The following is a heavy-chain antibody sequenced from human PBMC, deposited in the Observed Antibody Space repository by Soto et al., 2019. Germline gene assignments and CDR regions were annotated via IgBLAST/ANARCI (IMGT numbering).Heavy chain of an antibody. V-gene: IGHV4-30-2*02. CDR1: GGSISSGGYS. CDR3: AASYYAILTGHFAFDM. D-gene: IGHD3-9*01. J-gene: IGHJ3*02. Sequence: PSETLSLTCAVSGGSISSGGYSWSWIRQPPGQGLEWIAYIYHSVSTSYNPSLKSRVTMSMDTSKTQFSLNLSSVTAADTAVYFCAASYYAILTGHFAFDMWGHGTMVTVSS. CDR2: IYHSVST.